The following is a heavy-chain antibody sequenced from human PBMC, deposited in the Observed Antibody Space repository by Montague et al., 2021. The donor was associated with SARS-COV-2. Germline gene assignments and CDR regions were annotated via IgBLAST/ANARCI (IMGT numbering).Heavy chain of an antibody. V-gene: IGHV4-4*02. J-gene: IGHJ4*02. CDR1: GDSIISTNW. Sequence: ETLSLTCGVSGDSIISTNWWSWVRQPPGKGLEWIGEIHHSGDTNYNPSFKSRVTISVDQSKNQYSLELNFVTAADTAMYYCARGFDYWGQGTLVTVSS. CDR2: IHHSGDT. CDR3: ARGFDY.